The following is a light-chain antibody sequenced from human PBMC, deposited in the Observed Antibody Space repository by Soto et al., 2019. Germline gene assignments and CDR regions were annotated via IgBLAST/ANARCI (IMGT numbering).Light chain of an antibody. CDR1: QSVSSNY. V-gene: IGKV3-20*01. CDR3: QQYGRSYT. Sequence: EIVLTQSPGTRSLSPGERATLSCRASQSVSSNYLAWYQHKPGQTPRLLIYGASTRAIGIPDRFSGSGSGTDFTLTISRLEPEDFAVYYCQQYGRSYTFGQGTKLEIK. J-gene: IGKJ2*01. CDR2: GAS.